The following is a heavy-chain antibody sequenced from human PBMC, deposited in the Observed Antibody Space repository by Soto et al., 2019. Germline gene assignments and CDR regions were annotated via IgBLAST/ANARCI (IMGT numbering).Heavy chain of an antibody. CDR3: ARVRRGYSGYDSDY. V-gene: IGHV1-18*01. CDR2: ISAYNGNT. Sequence: ASVKVSCKASGYTFTSYGISWVRQAPGQGLESMGWISAYNGNTNYAQKLQGRVTMTTDTSTSTAYMELRSLRSDDTAVYYCARVRRGYSGYDSDYWGQGTLVTVSS. CDR1: GYTFTSYG. J-gene: IGHJ4*02. D-gene: IGHD5-12*01.